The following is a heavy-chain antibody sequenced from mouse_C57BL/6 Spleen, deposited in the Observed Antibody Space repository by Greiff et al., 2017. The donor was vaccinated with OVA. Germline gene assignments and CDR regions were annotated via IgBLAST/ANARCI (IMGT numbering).Heavy chain of an antibody. D-gene: IGHD2-4*01. Sequence: EVQLVESGGDLVKPGGSLKLSCAASGFTFSSYGMSWVRQTPDKRLEWVATISSGGSYTYYPDSVKGRFTISRDNAKNTLYLQMSSLKSEDTAMYYCARGDYDLSFAYWGQGTLVTVSA. V-gene: IGHV5-6*01. CDR2: ISSGGSYT. CDR3: ARGDYDLSFAY. CDR1: GFTFSSYG. J-gene: IGHJ3*01.